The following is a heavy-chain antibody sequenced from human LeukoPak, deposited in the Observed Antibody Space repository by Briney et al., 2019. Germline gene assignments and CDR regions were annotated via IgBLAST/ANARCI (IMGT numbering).Heavy chain of an antibody. CDR1: GFTFSSFS. CDR2: ICGRSGAI. J-gene: IGHJ4*02. V-gene: IGHV3-23*01. CDR3: TKAHRALDSTSHYLYLDF. Sequence: GGSLRLSCAASGFTFSSFSMTWVRQAPGKGLEWVSTICGRSGAIYYAESVKGRFTISRDGSMNTVYLQMNSLRAEDTAVYHCTKAHRALDSTSHYLYLDFWGMGTLLTVSS. D-gene: IGHD6-13*01.